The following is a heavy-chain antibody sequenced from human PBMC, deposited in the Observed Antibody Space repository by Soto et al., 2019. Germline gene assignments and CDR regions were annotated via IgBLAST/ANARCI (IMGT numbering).Heavy chain of an antibody. D-gene: IGHD4-17*01. J-gene: IGHJ4*02. V-gene: IGHV3-66*01. Sequence: EVQLVESGGGLVQPGGSLRLSCAASGFSVSNNYMSWVRQAPGKGLECVSLIYSGGDTYYVGSVKGRFSISRDSSKNTLYLQMNSQRAEDSAVYYCARNIPVTTLGYWGQGTVVTVAS. CDR1: GFSVSNNY. CDR2: IYSGGDT. CDR3: ARNIPVTTLGY.